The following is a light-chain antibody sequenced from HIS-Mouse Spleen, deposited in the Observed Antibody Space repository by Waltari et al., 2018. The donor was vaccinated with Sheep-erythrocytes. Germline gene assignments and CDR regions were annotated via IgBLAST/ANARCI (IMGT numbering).Light chain of an antibody. J-gene: IGLJ1*01. CDR1: SSDVGGYNY. Sequence: QSAQTQPRSVSGSPGQSVTISCTGTSSDVGGYNYVSWYQQHPGKAPKLMIYDVSKRPSGVPYRFSGSKSGNTASLTISGLQAEDEADYYCCSYAGSYNHVFATGTKLTVL. CDR2: DVS. V-gene: IGLV2-11*01. CDR3: CSYAGSYNHV.